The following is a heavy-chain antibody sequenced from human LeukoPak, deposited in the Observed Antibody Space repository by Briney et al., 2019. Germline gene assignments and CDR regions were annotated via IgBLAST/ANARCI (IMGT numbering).Heavy chain of an antibody. V-gene: IGHV1-46*01. CDR1: GYTFTSYY. D-gene: IGHD6-19*01. CDR3: ARNPPEYSGGWYDY. J-gene: IGHJ4*02. CDR2: INPSGGST. Sequence: ASVKVSFKASGYTFTSYYMHWVRQAPGQGLEGMGIINPSGGSTSYEQKFQGRVTMTRDMSTRTAYMELSSLRSEDTAVYYCARNPPEYSGGWYDYWGQGTLVTVSS.